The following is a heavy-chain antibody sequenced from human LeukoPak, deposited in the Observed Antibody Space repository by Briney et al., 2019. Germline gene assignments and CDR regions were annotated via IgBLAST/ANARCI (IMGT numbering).Heavy chain of an antibody. D-gene: IGHD6-13*01. CDR1: GYTFTSYD. Sequence: ASVKVSCKASGYTFTSYDINWVRQATGQGLEWMGWMNPNSGNTGYAQKFQGRVTMTRNTSISTAYMGLSSLRSEDTAVYYCARGTRTRKHSKTPPDAFDIWGQGTMVTVSS. V-gene: IGHV1-8*01. J-gene: IGHJ3*02. CDR3: ARGTRTRKHSKTPPDAFDI. CDR2: MNPNSGNT.